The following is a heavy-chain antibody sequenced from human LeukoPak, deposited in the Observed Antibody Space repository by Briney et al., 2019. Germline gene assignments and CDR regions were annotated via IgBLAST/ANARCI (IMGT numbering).Heavy chain of an antibody. Sequence: ASVKVSCKASGYTFTGYYMHWVRQAPGQGLEWMGRINPNSGGTNYAQKFQGRVTMTRDTSISTAYMELSRLRSDDTAVYYCARANPYYYDSRGFHYWGQGTLVTVSS. CDR1: GYTFTGYY. CDR2: INPNSGGT. D-gene: IGHD3-22*01. V-gene: IGHV1-2*06. J-gene: IGHJ4*02. CDR3: ARANPYYYDSRGFHY.